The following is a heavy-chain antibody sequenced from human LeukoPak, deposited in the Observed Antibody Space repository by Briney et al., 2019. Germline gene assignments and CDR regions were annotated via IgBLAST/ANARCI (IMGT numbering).Heavy chain of an antibody. Sequence: GGSLRLSCAPSGFIFSTYILNWLRQAPGQGLEGVSYIGISSSTISYADSVKGRFTISRDNAKNSLYLQMNSLTAEDTAVYYCARDLDWAFDIWGQGTLVTVSS. D-gene: IGHD3/OR15-3a*01. CDR2: IGISSSTI. V-gene: IGHV3-48*04. CDR1: GFIFSTYI. J-gene: IGHJ3*02. CDR3: ARDLDWAFDI.